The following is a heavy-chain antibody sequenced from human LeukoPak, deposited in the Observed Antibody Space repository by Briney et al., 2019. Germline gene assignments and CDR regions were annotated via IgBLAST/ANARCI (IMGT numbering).Heavy chain of an antibody. CDR1: GYTFTSYY. D-gene: IGHD2-2*02. CDR3: ARADCSSTSCYTRAHWFDP. Sequence: ASVKVSCKASGYTFTSYYMHWVRQAPGQGLEWMGIINPSGGSTSYAQKFQGRVTMTRDMPTSTVYMELSSLRSEDTAVYYCARADCSSTSCYTRAHWFDPWGQGTLVTVSS. V-gene: IGHV1-46*01. J-gene: IGHJ5*02. CDR2: INPSGGST.